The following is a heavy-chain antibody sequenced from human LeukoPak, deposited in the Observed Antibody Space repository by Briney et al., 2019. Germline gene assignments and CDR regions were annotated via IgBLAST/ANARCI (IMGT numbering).Heavy chain of an antibody. CDR1: GYTFTSYY. CDR3: AAHRYYYGSGSYSSGY. V-gene: IGHV1-46*01. Sequence: ASVKVSCKASGYTFTSYYMHWVRQAPGQGLEWMGIINPSGGSTSYAQKFQGRVTMTRDTSTSTVYMELSRLRSDDTAVYYCAAHRYYYGSGSYSSGYWGQGTLVTVSS. J-gene: IGHJ4*02. D-gene: IGHD3-10*01. CDR2: INPSGGST.